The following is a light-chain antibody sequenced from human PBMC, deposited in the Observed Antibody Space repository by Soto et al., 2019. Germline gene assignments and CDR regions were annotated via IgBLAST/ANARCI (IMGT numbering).Light chain of an antibody. CDR3: QQYNNWPLIT. V-gene: IGKV3-15*01. Sequence: EIVLTQSPGTLSLSPGERATLSCRASQSVSNNYLAWYQQKPGQAPRLLIYGASTRATGTPARFSGGGSGTEFTLTISGLQSEDFAVYYCQQYNNWPLITFGQGTRLEIK. CDR1: QSVSNN. CDR2: GAS. J-gene: IGKJ5*01.